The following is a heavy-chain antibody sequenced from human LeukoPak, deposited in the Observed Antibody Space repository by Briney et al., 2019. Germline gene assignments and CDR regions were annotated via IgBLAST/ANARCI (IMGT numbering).Heavy chain of an antibody. Sequence: ESGPTLVNPTETLTLTCTVSGFSLSNARMGVSWIRRPPGKALEWLAHIFSNDEKSYSTSLKSRLTISKDTSKSQVVLTMTNMDPVDTATYYCARFRYYYDSSGYYYLFDAFDIWGQGTMVTVSS. D-gene: IGHD3-22*01. CDR3: ARFRYYYDSSGYYYLFDAFDI. CDR1: GFSLSNARMG. V-gene: IGHV2-26*01. CDR2: IFSNDEK. J-gene: IGHJ3*02.